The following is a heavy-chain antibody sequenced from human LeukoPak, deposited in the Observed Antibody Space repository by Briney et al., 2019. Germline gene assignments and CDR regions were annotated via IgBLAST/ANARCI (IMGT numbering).Heavy chain of an antibody. J-gene: IGHJ6*02. Sequence: GASVKVSCKASGYTFTGYYMHWVRQAPGQGLEWMGWINPNSGGTNYAQKFQGRVTMTRDTSVSTAYMELSRLRSDDTAVYYCAGLRYYYYGMDVWGQGTTVTVSS. CDR3: AGLRYYYYGMDV. V-gene: IGHV1-2*02. CDR2: INPNSGGT. CDR1: GYTFTGYY.